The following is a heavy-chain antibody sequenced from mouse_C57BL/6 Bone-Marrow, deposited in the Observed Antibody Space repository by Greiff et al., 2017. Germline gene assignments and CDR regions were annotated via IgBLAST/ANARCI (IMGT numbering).Heavy chain of an antibody. CDR3: ARTGLLYDY. Sequence: VQLQESGAELARPGASVKLSCTASGFTFTSYGISWVKQRTGQGLEWIGEICPRGGNTYYNEKFKGKATLTADKSYSTAYMELSSLTSEDTAVYFCARTGLLYDYWGQGTTLTVSS. D-gene: IGHD1-1*01. CDR2: ICPRGGNT. J-gene: IGHJ2*01. V-gene: IGHV1-81*01. CDR1: GFTFTSYG.